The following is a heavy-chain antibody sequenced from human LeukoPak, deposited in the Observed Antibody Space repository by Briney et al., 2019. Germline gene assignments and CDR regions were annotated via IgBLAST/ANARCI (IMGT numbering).Heavy chain of an antibody. V-gene: IGHV4-59*01. CDR1: GGSITTYY. J-gene: IGHJ5*02. D-gene: IGHD3-3*01. CDR3: ARGEANYDFWSGYYAWFDP. Sequence: SETLSLTCTVSGGSITTYYWSWIRQPPGKGLEWIGYIYYTGTAIHNPSLQSRVIMSVDTSKNQFSLNLSSVTAADTAVYYCARGEANYDFWSGYYAWFDPWGQGTLVTVSS. CDR2: IYYTGTA.